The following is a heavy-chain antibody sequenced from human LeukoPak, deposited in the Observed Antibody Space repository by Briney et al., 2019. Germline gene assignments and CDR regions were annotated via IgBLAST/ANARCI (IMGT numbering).Heavy chain of an antibody. CDR2: IYHSGST. V-gene: IGHV4-38-2*02. Sequence: PSETLSLTCTVSGYSISSGYYWGWIRQPPGKRLEWIGSIYHSGSTYYNPSLKSRVTISVDTSKNQFSLKLSSVTAADTAVYYCARVGLQAYAYWGQGTLVTVSS. CDR3: ARVGLQAYAY. J-gene: IGHJ4*02. CDR1: GYSISSGYY. D-gene: IGHD5-24*01.